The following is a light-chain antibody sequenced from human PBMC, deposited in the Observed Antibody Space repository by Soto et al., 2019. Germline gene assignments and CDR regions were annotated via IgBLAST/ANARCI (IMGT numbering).Light chain of an antibody. CDR1: QSISNK. V-gene: IGKV1-5*03. J-gene: IGKJ4*01. Sequence: DIQMTQSPPTLPATVGDRVTITCRASQSISNKLAWYQQKTGKAPKVLINKASSLQSGVPSRFSGSGSGTEFTLTISSLQPDDFATYYCQQYSSYPFTFGGGTKVEIK. CDR2: KAS. CDR3: QQYSSYPFT.